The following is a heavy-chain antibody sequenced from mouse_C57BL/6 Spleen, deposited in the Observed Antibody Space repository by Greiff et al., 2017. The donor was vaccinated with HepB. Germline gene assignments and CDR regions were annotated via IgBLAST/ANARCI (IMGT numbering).Heavy chain of an antibody. CDR2: IYPGSGNT. V-gene: IGHV1-76*01. CDR1: GYTFTDYY. D-gene: IGHD2-4*01. J-gene: IGHJ1*03. CDR3: ARSGDYDYWYFDG. Sequence: VQLQQSGAELVRPGASVKLSCKASGYTFTDYYINWVKQRPGQGLEWIARIYPGSGNTYYNEKFKGKATLTAEKSSSTAYMQLSSLTSEDSAVYFCARSGDYDYWYFDGWGTGTTVTVSS.